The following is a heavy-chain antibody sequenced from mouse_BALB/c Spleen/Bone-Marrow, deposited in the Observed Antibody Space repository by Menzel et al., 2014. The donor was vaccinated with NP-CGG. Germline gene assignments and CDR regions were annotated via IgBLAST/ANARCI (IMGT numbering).Heavy chain of an antibody. Sequence: QVQLQQSGVELVKPGASVKLSCKASGHTFTSYDINWVRQRPEQGLEWIGWIFPGDSTTKYNEKFKGKATLSTDKSSSTVHMQLSKLTSEDSAVYFCVRSRLRDWYFDVWGAVTTVTISS. CDR1: GHTFTSYD. D-gene: IGHD1-2*01. J-gene: IGHJ1*01. CDR2: IFPGDSTT. V-gene: IGHV1-85*01. CDR3: VRSRLRDWYFDV.